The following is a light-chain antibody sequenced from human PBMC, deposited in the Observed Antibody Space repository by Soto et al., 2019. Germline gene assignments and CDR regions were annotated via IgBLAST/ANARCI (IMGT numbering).Light chain of an antibody. CDR2: KAS. Sequence: DIQMTQSPSTLSASVGDRVTITCRASQSISSWLAWYQQKPGKAPKLLIYKASSLESGVPSRFSGSGSGTEFTLTLSSLQTDDFANYYCQQYNSYSRTFGQGTKVEI. J-gene: IGKJ1*01. V-gene: IGKV1-5*03. CDR1: QSISSW. CDR3: QQYNSYSRT.